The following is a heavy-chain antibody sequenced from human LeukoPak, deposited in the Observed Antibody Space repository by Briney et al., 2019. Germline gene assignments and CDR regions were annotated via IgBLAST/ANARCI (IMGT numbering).Heavy chain of an antibody. CDR2: IYYSGST. CDR1: GGSISSYY. Sequence: SETLSLTCTVSGGSISSYYWTWIRQPPGKGLEWIGYIYYSGSTNYNPSLKSRVTISVDTSKNQFSLKLSSVTAADTAVYYCARQGGGNRNGMDVWGQGTTVTVSS. V-gene: IGHV4-59*08. J-gene: IGHJ6*02. D-gene: IGHD4-23*01. CDR3: ARQGGGNRNGMDV.